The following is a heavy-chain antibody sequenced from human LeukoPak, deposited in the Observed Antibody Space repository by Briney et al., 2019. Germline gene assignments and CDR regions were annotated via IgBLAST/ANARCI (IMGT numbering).Heavy chain of an antibody. D-gene: IGHD2-2*01. CDR2: INHSGDT. J-gene: IGHJ3*02. CDR3: ARPKYCSSTSCSDAFDI. CDR1: GGSLRGYY. Sequence: SETLSLTCAVYGGSLRGYYWTWIRQPPGKGLEGIGDINHSGDTNQNPSLKSRVAISLDTSKNQFSLRVTSVTAADTAVYYCARPKYCSSTSCSDAFDIWGQGTMVTVSS. V-gene: IGHV4-34*01.